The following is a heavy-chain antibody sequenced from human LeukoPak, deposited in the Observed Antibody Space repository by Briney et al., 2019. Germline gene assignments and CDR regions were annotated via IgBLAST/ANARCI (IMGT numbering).Heavy chain of an antibody. V-gene: IGHV1-18*01. CDR3: ARGDIAAAGASDY. CDR1: GYTFTAFG. J-gene: IGHJ4*02. D-gene: IGHD6-13*01. Sequence: GASVKVSCKASGYTFTAFGLSWVRPAPGQGLEWMGWISAYNGNTNYAKKPQGRVTMSTDTSTSTAYMELGSLRSDDTAVYYCARGDIAAAGASDYWGQGTLVTVSS. CDR2: ISAYNGNT.